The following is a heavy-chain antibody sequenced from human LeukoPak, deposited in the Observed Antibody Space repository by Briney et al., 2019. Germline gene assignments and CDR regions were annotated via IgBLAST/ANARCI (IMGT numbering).Heavy chain of an antibody. V-gene: IGHV3-30*18. CDR1: GFTFRSDA. Sequence: GGSLRLSCSASGFTFRSDAMHWVRQAPGKGLEWVAFISFDGAKKYFAGSVKGRFTISRDNSRDTLFLQMNSLRAEDTAMYFCAKDLATRYTLHYWGQGTLVTVSS. J-gene: IGHJ4*02. D-gene: IGHD5-12*01. CDR2: ISFDGAKK. CDR3: AKDLATRYTLHY.